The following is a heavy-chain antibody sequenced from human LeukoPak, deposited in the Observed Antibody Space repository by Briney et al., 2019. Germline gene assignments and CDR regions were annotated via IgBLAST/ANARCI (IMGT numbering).Heavy chain of an antibody. CDR1: GYTFTGYY. J-gene: IGHJ4*02. Sequence: ASVKVSCKASGYTFTGYYMHWVRQAPGQGLEWMGWINPNSGGTNYAQKFQGRVTMTRDTSISTAYMELSRLRSDDTAVYYCARDLGHSSSWLVLWGQGTLVTVSS. V-gene: IGHV1-2*02. D-gene: IGHD6-13*01. CDR3: ARDLGHSSSWLVL. CDR2: INPNSGGT.